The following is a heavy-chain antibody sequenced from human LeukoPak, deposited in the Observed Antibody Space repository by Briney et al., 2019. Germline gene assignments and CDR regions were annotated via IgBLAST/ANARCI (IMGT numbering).Heavy chain of an antibody. CDR1: GYTFTSYG. CDR2: ISAYNGNT. CDR3: ARGPRYYYDSSGYRYNWFDP. Sequence: ASVKVSCKASGYTFTSYGISWVRQAPGQGLEWMGWISAYNGNTNYAQKLQGRVTMTTDTSTSTAYMELRSLRSDDTTVYYCARGPRYYYDSSGYRYNWFDPWGQGTLVTVSS. J-gene: IGHJ5*02. D-gene: IGHD3-22*01. V-gene: IGHV1-18*01.